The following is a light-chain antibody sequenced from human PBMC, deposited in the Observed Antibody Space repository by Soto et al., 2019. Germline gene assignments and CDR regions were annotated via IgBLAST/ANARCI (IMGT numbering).Light chain of an antibody. V-gene: IGLV1-44*01. CDR3: AVWDDGLGRLDA. CDR2: NNN. J-gene: IGLJ1*01. CDR1: SSNIGKNT. Sequence: QSVLTQPPSTYGTPGQRVTISCSGSSSNIGKNTVDWYRHVPGAAPRLLVYNNNQRPSGVPDRFSGSKSGTSASLAISGLQSADEADYYCAVWDDGLGRLDAFGTGTKVTVL.